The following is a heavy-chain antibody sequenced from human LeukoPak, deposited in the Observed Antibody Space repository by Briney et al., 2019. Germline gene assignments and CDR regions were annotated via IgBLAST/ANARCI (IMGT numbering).Heavy chain of an antibody. J-gene: IGHJ4*02. Sequence: GASVKVSCKASVYTFTDYYMYWVRQAPGQGLEWMGWINPNSGDTNFAQKFQVRVTMTRDTSISTAYMDLNRLRSDDTAVYYCARAGYSYGYDYWGQGTLVTVSS. CDR3: ARAGYSYGYDY. CDR1: VYTFTDYY. D-gene: IGHD5-18*01. CDR2: INPNSGDT. V-gene: IGHV1-2*02.